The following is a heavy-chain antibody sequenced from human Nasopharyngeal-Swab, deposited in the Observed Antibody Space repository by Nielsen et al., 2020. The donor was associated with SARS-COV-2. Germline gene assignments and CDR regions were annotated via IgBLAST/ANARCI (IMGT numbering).Heavy chain of an antibody. CDR3: ARANGVRGVIVDYYYYMDV. Sequence: LRLSCTVSGGSISSGGYYWSWIRQHPGKGLEWIGYIYYSGGTYYNPSLKSRVTISVDTSKNQFSLKLSSVTAADTAVYYCARANGVRGVIVDYYYYMDVWGKGTTVTVSS. CDR2: IYYSGGT. J-gene: IGHJ6*03. D-gene: IGHD3-10*01. V-gene: IGHV4-31*03. CDR1: GGSISSGGYY.